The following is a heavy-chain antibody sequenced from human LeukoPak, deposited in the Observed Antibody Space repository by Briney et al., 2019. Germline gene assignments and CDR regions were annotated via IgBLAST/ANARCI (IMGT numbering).Heavy chain of an antibody. J-gene: IGHJ3*01. CDR1: GFTFSDDN. Sequence: GGCLRLSCAASGFTFSDDNMNWGRQAPGRGLEWLANAAGLVDATSYADSAKVRFTMPRDNSKTSVNLHLSGLRAEDTAVYYCTKDAIGYNGIYDAFDVWGQGTVVTVSP. V-gene: IGHV3-23*01. CDR2: AAGLVDAT. D-gene: IGHD1-14*01. CDR3: TKDAIGYNGIYDAFDV.